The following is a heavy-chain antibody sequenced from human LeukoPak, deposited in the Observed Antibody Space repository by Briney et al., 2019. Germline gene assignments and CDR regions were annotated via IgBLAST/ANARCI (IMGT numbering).Heavy chain of an antibody. Sequence: SETLSLTCTVSGGSISSYYWSWIRQPPGKGLEWIGYIYYSGSTNYNPSLKSRVTISVDMSKNQFSLKLSSVTAADTAVYYCARASQTGDFDYWGQGTLVTVSS. D-gene: IGHD1-14*01. J-gene: IGHJ4*02. CDR1: GGSISSYY. CDR2: IYYSGST. CDR3: ARASQTGDFDY. V-gene: IGHV4-59*01.